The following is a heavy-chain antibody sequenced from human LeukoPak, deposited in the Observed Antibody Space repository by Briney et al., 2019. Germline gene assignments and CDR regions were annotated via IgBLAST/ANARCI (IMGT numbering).Heavy chain of an antibody. CDR3: ARGIIIAH. D-gene: IGHD3-10*01. V-gene: IGHV3-23*01. CDR1: GFXFSSYA. J-gene: IGHJ4*02. CDR2: ISGSGGST. Sequence: GGSLRLSCAASGFXFSSYAISWVRQTPGKGLEWVSAISGSGGSTYYADSVKGRFTISRDNSKNTLYLQMNSLRAEDTAVYYCARGIIIAHWGQGTLVTVSS.